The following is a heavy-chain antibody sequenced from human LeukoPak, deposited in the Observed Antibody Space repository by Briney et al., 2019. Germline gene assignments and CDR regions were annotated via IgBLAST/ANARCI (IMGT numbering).Heavy chain of an antibody. CDR3: ASRPYDNSGYYYV. V-gene: IGHV3-21*01. Sequence: PGRSLRLSCAASGFTFTTYSMDWVRQAPGKGLEWVSSISGSSSYIYYPDSVKGRFTISRDNAKNSLFLQMNSLRAEDTAVYYCASRPYDNSGYYYVWGQGTLVTVSS. J-gene: IGHJ4*02. D-gene: IGHD3-22*01. CDR1: GFTFTTYS. CDR2: ISGSSSYI.